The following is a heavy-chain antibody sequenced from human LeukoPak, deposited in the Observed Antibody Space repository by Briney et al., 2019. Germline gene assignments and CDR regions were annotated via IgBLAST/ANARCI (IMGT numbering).Heavy chain of an antibody. V-gene: IGHV3-7*01. J-gene: IGHJ3*02. CDR1: GFTFSSYG. D-gene: IGHD3-10*01. CDR2: INQDGSAS. Sequence: GGSLRLSCAASGFTFSSYGMHWVRQAPGKGLEWVANINQDGSASYYVDSVKGRFTISRDNAQNSLYLQMNSLRAEDTAVYYCIPNWVGRGVYADTFDIWGQGTMVTVSS. CDR3: IPNWVGRGVYADTFDI.